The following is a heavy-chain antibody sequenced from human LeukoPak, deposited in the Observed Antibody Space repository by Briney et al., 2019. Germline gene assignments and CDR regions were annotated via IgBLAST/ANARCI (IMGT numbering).Heavy chain of an antibody. CDR1: GGSISGGDDY. CDR3: ARLAGALGYDWNDDYFDY. D-gene: IGHD1-1*01. J-gene: IGHJ4*02. CDR2: IHYSGST. V-gene: IGHV4-30-4*01. Sequence: SETLSLTCTVSGGSISGGDDYWSWIRQPPGKGLEWIGFIHYSGSTNYNPSLKSRVTISVDTSKNQFSLKLSSVTAADTAVYYCARLAGALGYDWNDDYFDYWGQGTLVTVSS.